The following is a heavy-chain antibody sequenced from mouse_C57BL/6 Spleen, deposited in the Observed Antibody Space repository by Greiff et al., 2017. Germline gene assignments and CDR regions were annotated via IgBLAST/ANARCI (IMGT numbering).Heavy chain of an antibody. CDR3: AISPYGSSFYFDY. Sequence: VKLMESGAELAKPGASVKLSCKASGYTFTSYWMHWVKQRPGQGLEWIGYINPSSGYTKYNQKFKDKATLTADKSSSTAYMQLSSLTYEDSAVYYCAISPYGSSFYFDYWGQGTTLTVSS. CDR1: GYTFTSYW. D-gene: IGHD1-1*01. CDR2: INPSSGYT. J-gene: IGHJ2*01. V-gene: IGHV1-7*01.